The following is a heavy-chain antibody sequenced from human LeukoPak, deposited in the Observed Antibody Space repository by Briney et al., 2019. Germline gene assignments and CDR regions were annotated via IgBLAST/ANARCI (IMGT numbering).Heavy chain of an antibody. CDR2: INPNSGGT. V-gene: IGHV1-2*02. CDR1: GGTFSSYA. J-gene: IGHJ6*03. CDR3: ASNSVLRFNYYYYYMDV. Sequence: ASVKVSCKASGGTFSSYAISWVRRAPGQGLEWMGWINPNSGGTNYAQKFQGRVTMTRDTSISTAYMELSRLRSDDTAVYYCASNSVLRFNYYYYYMDVWGKGTTVTVSS. D-gene: IGHD3-3*01.